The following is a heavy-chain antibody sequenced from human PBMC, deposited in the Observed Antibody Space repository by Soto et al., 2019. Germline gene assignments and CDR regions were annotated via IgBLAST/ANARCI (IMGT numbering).Heavy chain of an antibody. CDR1: GFTFSSYS. D-gene: IGHD3-9*01. V-gene: IGHV3-21*01. J-gene: IGHJ6*02. Sequence: EVQLVESGGGLVKPGGSLRLSCAASGFTFSSYSMNWVRQAPGEGLEWVSSISSSSSYIYYADSVKGRFTISRDNAKKSLYLQMNSLRAEDTAVYYCAREGRYYDILTGYLTGGMDVWGQGTTVTVSS. CDR2: ISSSSSYI. CDR3: AREGRYYDILTGYLTGGMDV.